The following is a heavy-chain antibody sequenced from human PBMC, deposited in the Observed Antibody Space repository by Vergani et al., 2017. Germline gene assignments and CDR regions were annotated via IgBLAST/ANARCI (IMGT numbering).Heavy chain of an antibody. CDR3: AREASSGFYDYFDY. CDR1: GFIFDSNG. J-gene: IGHJ4*02. D-gene: IGHD6-19*01. CDR2: INWNGDNT. V-gene: IGHV3-20*04. Sequence: EVKLVESGGGLVRPGGSLRLSCAGNGFIFDSNGMSWVRQVPGTGLEWVSGINWNGDNTGYADSVKGRFTISRDNAKNSLYLQMNSLRVEDTALYYCAREASSGFYDYFDYWGQGTLVTVSS.